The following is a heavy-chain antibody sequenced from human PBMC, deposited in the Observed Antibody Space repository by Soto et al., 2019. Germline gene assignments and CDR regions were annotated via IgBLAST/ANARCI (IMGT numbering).Heavy chain of an antibody. D-gene: IGHD6-19*01. CDR2: IYYSGTT. V-gene: IGHV4-59*12. J-gene: IGHJ5*02. CDR1: GGSISSYY. CDR3: ARYSSGWTGNWFDP. Sequence: SEILSLTCTVSGGSISSYYWSWIRQPPEKGLEWIGYIYYSGTTYYNPSLKSRVTISVDTSKNQFSLKLSSVTAADTAVYYCARYSSGWTGNWFDPWGQGTLVTVSS.